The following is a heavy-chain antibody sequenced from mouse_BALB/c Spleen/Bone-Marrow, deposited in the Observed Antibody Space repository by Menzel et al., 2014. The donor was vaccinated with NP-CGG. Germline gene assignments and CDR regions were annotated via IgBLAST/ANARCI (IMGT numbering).Heavy chain of an antibody. CDR1: GYSFTGYF. J-gene: IGHJ1*01. Sequence: VQLKQSGPELVKPGASVKISRKASGYSFTGYFMNWVIQSHGKSLEWIGRINPYNGDSFYNQKFKGKATLTVDKSSSTAHMELRSLASEDSAVYYCARVTTDWYFDVWGAGTTVTVSS. V-gene: IGHV1-20*02. CDR3: ARVTTDWYFDV. CDR2: INPYNGDS. D-gene: IGHD1-1*01.